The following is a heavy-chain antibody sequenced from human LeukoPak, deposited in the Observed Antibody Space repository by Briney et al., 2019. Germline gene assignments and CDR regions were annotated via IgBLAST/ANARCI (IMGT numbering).Heavy chain of an antibody. J-gene: IGHJ4*02. CDR1: GYTFTGYY. CDR2: MNPNSGNT. V-gene: IGHV1-8*02. D-gene: IGHD2-15*01. CDR3: ARGVHQNLVVVVAATALFDY. Sequence: GASVKVSCKASGYTFTGYYMHWVRQATGQGLEWMGWMNPNSGNTGYAQKFQGRVTMTRNTSISTAYMELSSLRSEDTAVYYCARGVHQNLVVVVAATALFDYWGQGTLVTVSS.